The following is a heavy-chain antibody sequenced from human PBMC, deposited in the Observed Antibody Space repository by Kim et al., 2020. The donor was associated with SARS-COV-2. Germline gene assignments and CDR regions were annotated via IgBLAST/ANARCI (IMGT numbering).Heavy chain of an antibody. V-gene: IGHV4-30-4*01. Sequence: SETLSLTCTVSGGSISSGDYYWSWIRQPPGKGLEWIGYIYYSGSTYYNPSLKSRVTISVDTSKNQFSLKLSSVTAADTAVYYCARDPIVVAAPAAAFDIWGQGTMVTVSS. CDR1: GGSISSGDYY. D-gene: IGHD2-15*01. CDR3: ARDPIVVAAPAAAFDI. J-gene: IGHJ3*02. CDR2: IYYSGST.